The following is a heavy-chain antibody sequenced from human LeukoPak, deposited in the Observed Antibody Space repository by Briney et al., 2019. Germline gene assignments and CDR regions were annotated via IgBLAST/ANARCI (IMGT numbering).Heavy chain of an antibody. Sequence: GGSLRLSWSDSGFTFSNFAMHWVRQAPGKGLEYVSAIGTNGGSTYYAGSVKGRFTISRDNSKNTLYLQMSSLRAEDTAVYYCAKGDGGNSQPDYWGQGSQSTVSS. J-gene: IGHJ4*02. CDR1: GFTFSNFA. CDR3: AKGDGGNSQPDY. V-gene: IGHV3-64D*06. D-gene: IGHD4-23*01. CDR2: IGTNGGST.